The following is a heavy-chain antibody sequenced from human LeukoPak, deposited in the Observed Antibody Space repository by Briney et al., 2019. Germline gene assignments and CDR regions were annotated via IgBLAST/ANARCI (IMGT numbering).Heavy chain of an antibody. CDR1: GFTFSSYI. CDR3: ARGGGVDH. CDR2: ISSSSSYI. D-gene: IGHD3-16*01. V-gene: IGHV3-21*01. Sequence: GGALRLSCAASGFTFSSYIMNWVRQAPGKGLEWVSSISSSSSYIYYADSVEGRFTSSRDNTKNSLYLQVNSLRAEDTAVYYCARGGGVDHWGQGTMVTVPS. J-gene: IGHJ4*02.